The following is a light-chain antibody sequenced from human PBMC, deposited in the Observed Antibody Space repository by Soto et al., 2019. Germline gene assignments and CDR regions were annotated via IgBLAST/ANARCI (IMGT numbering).Light chain of an antibody. J-gene: IGKJ1*01. CDR1: QDIHNY. CDR3: QHYYNYPWT. Sequence: AVLVTQSPSSFSASTGDRATITCRASQDIHNYLAWYQQVPGKTPKLLLYAASILQTGVPSRFSGSGSGTDFTLTIDGLQSEDFATYFCQHYYNYPWTFGQGTTVE. CDR2: AAS. V-gene: IGKV1-8*01.